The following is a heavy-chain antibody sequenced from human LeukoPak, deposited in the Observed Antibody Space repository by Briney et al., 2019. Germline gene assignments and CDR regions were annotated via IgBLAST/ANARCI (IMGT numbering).Heavy chain of an antibody. V-gene: IGHV3-30*18. D-gene: IGHD4-17*01. CDR2: ISYDGSNK. CDR3: AKGLESHDYGDYGRDS. J-gene: IGHJ4*02. CDR1: GFTFSSYG. Sequence: AGGSLRLSCAESGFTFSSYGMHWVRQAPGKGLEWVAVISYDGSNKYYADSVKGRFTISRNNSKNTLYLQMNSLRAEDTAVYYCAKGLESHDYGDYGRDSWGQGTLVTVSS.